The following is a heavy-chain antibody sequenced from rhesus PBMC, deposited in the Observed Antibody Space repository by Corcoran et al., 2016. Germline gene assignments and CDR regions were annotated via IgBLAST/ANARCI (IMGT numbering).Heavy chain of an antibody. Sequence: QVQLQESGPGLVKPSETLSLTCAVSGGSISSSNWWSWIRQPPGNGLEWIGYISGSSGSTYYNPSLKSRVTISTDTSKNQFSLKLSAVTAADTAVYFCAREDVVVLRFWGQGVLVTVSS. CDR2: ISGSSGST. CDR1: GGSISSSNW. V-gene: IGHV4-65*01. CDR3: AREDVVVLRF. D-gene: IGHD2-15*01. J-gene: IGHJ4*01.